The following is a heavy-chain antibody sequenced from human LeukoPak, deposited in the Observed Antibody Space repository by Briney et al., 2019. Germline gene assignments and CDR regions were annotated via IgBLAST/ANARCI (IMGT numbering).Heavy chain of an antibody. V-gene: IGHV3-23*01. CDR3: ARGHYGLDV. J-gene: IGHJ6*02. CDR2: ISDRGSRT. Sequence: GGSLRLSCAVSGITLSNYGMSWVRQAPGKGLEWVAGISDRGSRTNYADSVKGRFTISTDHPKNTLYLQMNSLRAEDTAVYYCARGHYGLDVWGQGTTVTVSS. CDR1: GITLSNYG.